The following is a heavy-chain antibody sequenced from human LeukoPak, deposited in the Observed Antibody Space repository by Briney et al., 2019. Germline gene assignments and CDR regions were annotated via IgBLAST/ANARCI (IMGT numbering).Heavy chain of an antibody. CDR3: ARFIPSSGIDP. J-gene: IGHJ5*02. D-gene: IGHD3-10*02. V-gene: IGHV4-61*01. CDR1: GGSVSSGSYY. Sequence: PSETLSLTCAVSGGSVSSGSYYWNWMRQPPGKGLEWIGYIYYSESANYNPSLKSRVTISVDTSKNQFSLRLRSVTAADTAVYYCARFIPSSGIDPWGQGTLVTVSS. CDR2: IYYSESA.